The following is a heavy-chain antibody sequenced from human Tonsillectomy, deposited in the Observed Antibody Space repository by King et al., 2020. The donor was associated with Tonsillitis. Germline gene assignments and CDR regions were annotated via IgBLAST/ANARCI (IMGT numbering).Heavy chain of an antibody. CDR3: AGTRRDDAFDI. Sequence: EVQLAESGGAVEQPGGSLRLSCIGSGFSVDDYGIHWVRQAPGKGLEWVALSSWDGGRPYYGDSVKGRFTISRDNSKNSLYLQMNSLRVEDTALYYCAGTRRDDAFDIWGQGTMVIVSS. V-gene: IGHV3-43D*03. D-gene: IGHD6-25*01. J-gene: IGHJ3*02. CDR1: GFSVDDYG. CDR2: SSWDGGRP.